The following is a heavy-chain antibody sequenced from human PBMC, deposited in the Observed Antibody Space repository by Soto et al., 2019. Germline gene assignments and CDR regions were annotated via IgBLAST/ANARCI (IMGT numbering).Heavy chain of an antibody. V-gene: IGHV4-34*01. CDR1: GGSFSDNY. J-gene: IGHJ4*02. CDR3: ARGEHTNSAWYAPLDY. Sequence: QVQLQHWGAGLLKPSETLSLTCAVYGGSFSDNYWNWIRQPPGKGLAGIGEINQSGRTNYTTSLKSRFTISVRTSKSQLTLGLNSVTAADTAVYYCARGEHTNSAWYAPLDYWGQGTLVTVSS. CDR2: INQSGRT. D-gene: IGHD6-19*01.